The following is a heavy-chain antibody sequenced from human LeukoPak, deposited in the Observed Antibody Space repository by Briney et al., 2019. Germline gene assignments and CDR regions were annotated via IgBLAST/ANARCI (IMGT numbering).Heavy chain of an antibody. CDR1: EFVVSSYY. V-gene: IGHV3-53*01. CDR2: LYSGGST. D-gene: IGHD1-14*01. J-gene: IGHJ4*02. CDR3: ARLHRGTGTYFDY. Sequence: GGSLRLSCAASEFVVSSYYMSWVRQASGKGLEWVSVLYSGGSTYYADSVKGRFTISRDNSKNTLYLQMNSLRAEDTAVYYCARLHRGTGTYFDYWGQGTLVTVSS.